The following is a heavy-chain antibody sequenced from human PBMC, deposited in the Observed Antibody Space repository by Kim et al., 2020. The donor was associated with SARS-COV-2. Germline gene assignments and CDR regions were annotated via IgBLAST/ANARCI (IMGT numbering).Heavy chain of an antibody. Sequence: YYADSVKGRFTISRDNSKNTLYLQMNSLRAEDTAVYYCATGLSYGRAIDYWGQGTLVTVSS. D-gene: IGHD5-18*01. J-gene: IGHJ4*02. V-gene: IGHV3-53*01. CDR3: ATGLSYGRAIDY.